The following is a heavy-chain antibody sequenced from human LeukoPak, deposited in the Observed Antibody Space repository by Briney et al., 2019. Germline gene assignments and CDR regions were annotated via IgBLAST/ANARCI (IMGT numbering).Heavy chain of an antibody. CDR1: GYSFTNYW. CDR2: IYPRDSDT. J-gene: IGHJ4*02. V-gene: IGHV5-51*01. CDR3: ARGPAGSFDY. D-gene: IGHD6-19*01. Sequence: GGSLKISCKGSGYSFTNYWIGRVRPMPGKGLEWMGIIYPRDSDTRYSPSFQGQVTISTDKSVSTAYLQWSSLKASDTAMYYCARGPAGSFDYWGQGTLVSVSS.